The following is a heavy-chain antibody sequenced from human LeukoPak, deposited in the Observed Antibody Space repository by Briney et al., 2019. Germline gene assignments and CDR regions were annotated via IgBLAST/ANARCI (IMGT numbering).Heavy chain of an antibody. CDR2: INPNSGGT. CDR1: GGTFSSHA. Sequence: ASVKVSCKASGGTFSSHAISWVRQAPGQGLEWMGWINPNSGGTNYAQKFQGRVTMTRDTSISTAYMELSRLRSDDTAVYYCARGPYNYDSSGYTNFDYWGQGTLVTVSS. D-gene: IGHD3-22*01. J-gene: IGHJ4*02. V-gene: IGHV1-2*02. CDR3: ARGPYNYDSSGYTNFDY.